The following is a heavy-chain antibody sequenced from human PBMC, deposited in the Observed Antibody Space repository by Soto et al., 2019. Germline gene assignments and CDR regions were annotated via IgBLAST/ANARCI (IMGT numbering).Heavy chain of an antibody. Sequence: SETLSLTCTVSGGSISSSSYYWSWIRQPPGKGLEWIGEINHSGSTNYNPSLKSRVTISVDTSKNQFSLKLSSVTAADTAVYYCARGSGRDYDILWGRSYYYYGMDVWGQGTTVTVSS. CDR3: ARGSGRDYDILWGRSYYYYGMDV. CDR2: INHSGST. V-gene: IGHV4-39*07. CDR1: GGSISSSSYY. D-gene: IGHD3-9*01. J-gene: IGHJ6*02.